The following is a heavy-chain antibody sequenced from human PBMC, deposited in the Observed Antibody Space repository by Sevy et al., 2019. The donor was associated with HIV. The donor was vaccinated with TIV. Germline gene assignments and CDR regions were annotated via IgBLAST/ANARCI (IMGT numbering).Heavy chain of an antibody. CDR2: VKTTGSSV. CDR3: ARDYGHYDYWSGYARYYYVMDV. D-gene: IGHD3-3*01. J-gene: IGHJ6*02. CDR1: GFTFSSYS. V-gene: IGHV3-48*02. Sequence: GGSLRLSCAASGFTFSSYSMNWVRQAPGKGLEWISYVKTTGSSVFYADSVKGRFTISRDDAQSSLYLHMNSLRDEDTAVYYCARDYGHYDYWSGYARYYYVMDVWGQGTTVTVSS.